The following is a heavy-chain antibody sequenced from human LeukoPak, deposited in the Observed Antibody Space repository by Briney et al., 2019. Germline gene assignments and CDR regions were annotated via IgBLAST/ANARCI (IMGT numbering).Heavy chain of an antibody. D-gene: IGHD1-7*01. Sequence: GGSLRLSCAASGFTFSSYWMSWVRQAPGKGLEWVANIKQDGSEKYYVDSVKGRFTISRDNAKNSLYLQMNSLRAEDTAVYYCARDSRRSENSFDYWGQGTLVTVSS. V-gene: IGHV3-7*01. J-gene: IGHJ4*02. CDR3: ARDSRRSENSFDY. CDR1: GFTFSSYW. CDR2: IKQDGSEK.